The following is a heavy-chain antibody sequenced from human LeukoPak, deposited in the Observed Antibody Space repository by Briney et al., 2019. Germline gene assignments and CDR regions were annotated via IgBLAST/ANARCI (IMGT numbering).Heavy chain of an antibody. CDR3: ARRDDSVFDY. J-gene: IGHJ4*02. V-gene: IGHV4-34*01. CDR2: INHSGST. Sequence: KPSETLSLTCAVYGGSFSGYYWSGIRQPPGKGLEWIGEINHSGSTNYNPSLKSRVTISVDTSKNQFSLKLSSVTAADTAVYYCARRDDSVFDYWGQGTLVTVSS. CDR1: GGSFSGYY. D-gene: IGHD3-3*01.